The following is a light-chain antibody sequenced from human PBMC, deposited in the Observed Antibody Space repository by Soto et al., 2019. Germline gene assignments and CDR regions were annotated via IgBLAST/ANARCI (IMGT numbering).Light chain of an antibody. Sequence: QSVLTQPASVSGSPGQSITISCTGTSSDVGGYNYVSWYQQHPGKAPKLIIYEVTNRPSGVSNRFSGSKSGNTASLTISGLQAEDEADYYCSSYTTSSTRVFGPGTKVTVL. CDR2: EVT. CDR1: SSDVGGYNY. CDR3: SSYTTSSTRV. V-gene: IGLV2-14*01. J-gene: IGLJ1*01.